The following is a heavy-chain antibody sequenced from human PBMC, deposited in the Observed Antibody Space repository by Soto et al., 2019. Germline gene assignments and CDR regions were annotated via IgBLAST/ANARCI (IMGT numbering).Heavy chain of an antibody. CDR1: GFTFSSYA. J-gene: IGHJ4*02. D-gene: IGHD2-21*02. V-gene: IGHV3-30-3*01. CDR3: ASAVVTATHFDY. CDR2: ISYDGSNK. Sequence: GGSLRLSCAASGFTFSSYAMHWVRQAPGKGLEWVAVISYDGSNKYYADSVKGRFTISRDNSKNTLYLQMNSLRAEDTAVYYCASAVVTATHFDYWGQGTLVTVSS.